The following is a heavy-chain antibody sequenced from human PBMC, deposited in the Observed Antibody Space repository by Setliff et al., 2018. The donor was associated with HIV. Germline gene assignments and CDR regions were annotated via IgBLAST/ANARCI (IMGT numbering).Heavy chain of an antibody. V-gene: IGHV3-23*01. D-gene: IGHD5-18*01. Sequence: GGSLRLSCAASGLTFSSYSMSWVRQAPGKGLEWVSAISGSGGSTYYADSVKGRSTISRDNSKNTLYLQMNSLRAEDTAVYYCATRIQLCYWGQGTLVTVSS. CDR1: GLTFSSYS. CDR3: ATRIQLCY. CDR2: ISGSGGST. J-gene: IGHJ4*02.